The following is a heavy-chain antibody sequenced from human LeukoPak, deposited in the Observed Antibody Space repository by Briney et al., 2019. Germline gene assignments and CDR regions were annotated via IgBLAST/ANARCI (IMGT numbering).Heavy chain of an antibody. CDR1: GFTFSDYA. CDR2: ISGSGGST. V-gene: IGHV3-23*01. Sequence: GGSLRLSCAASGFTFSDYAMSWVRQAPGKGLEWVSAISGSGGSTYYADSVKGRFTISRDNSKNTLYLQMNSLRAEDTAVYYCAKTRPLDSSSWSHGDYWGQGTLVTVSS. J-gene: IGHJ4*02. D-gene: IGHD6-13*01. CDR3: AKTRPLDSSSWSHGDY.